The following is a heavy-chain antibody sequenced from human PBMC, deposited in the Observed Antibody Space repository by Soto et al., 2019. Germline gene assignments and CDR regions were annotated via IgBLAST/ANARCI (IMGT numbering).Heavy chain of an antibody. CDR3: AKGQGGDYYYGMDV. CDR1: GFTFNNYA. Sequence: EVQLLESGGGLVQPGGSLRLSCAASGFTFNNYAMTRVRQAPGKGLEWVSLISGGGSRTYYADSVKGRFTISRDNSKKTLYLQMNSLRAEDTAVYYCAKGQGGDYYYGMDVWGQGTTVTVSS. CDR2: ISGGGSRT. J-gene: IGHJ6*02. D-gene: IGHD3-16*01. V-gene: IGHV3-23*01.